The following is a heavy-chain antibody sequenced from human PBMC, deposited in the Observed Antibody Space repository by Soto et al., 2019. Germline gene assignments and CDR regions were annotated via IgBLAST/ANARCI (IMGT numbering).Heavy chain of an antibody. CDR1: GFNFDDHV. V-gene: IGHV3-9*01. D-gene: IGHD3-3*01. J-gene: IGHJ6*02. CDR3: ARSWSGSTSGRVDV. Sequence: GGSLRLSCVASGFNFDDHVMHWVRQVPGKGLEWVGHINWDGYSIGYGGSVRGRFSISRDNAKNTLYLQMNSLRPEDTALYFCARSWSGSTSGRVDVWGQGTTVTVSS. CDR2: INWDGYSI.